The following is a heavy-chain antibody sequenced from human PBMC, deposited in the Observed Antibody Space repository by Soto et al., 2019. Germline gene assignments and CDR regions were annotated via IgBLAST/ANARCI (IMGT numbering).Heavy chain of an antibody. CDR2: ISGSGGST. CDR1: GFTFSSYA. D-gene: IGHD6-19*01. Sequence: GGSLRLSCAASGFTFSSYAMSWVRQAPGKGLEWVSAISGSGGSTYYADSVKGRFTISRDNSKNTLYLQMNSLRAEYTAVYYCAKDSLKQWLVWGFWGQGTLVTVSS. V-gene: IGHV3-23*01. CDR3: AKDSLKQWLVWGF. J-gene: IGHJ4*02.